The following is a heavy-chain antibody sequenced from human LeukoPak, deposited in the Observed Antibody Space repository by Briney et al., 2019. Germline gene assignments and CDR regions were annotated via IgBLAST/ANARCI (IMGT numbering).Heavy chain of an antibody. V-gene: IGHV4-34*01. CDR3: ARLAARRYYYYYMDV. Sequence: SETLSLTCAVYGGSFSGYYWSWIRQPPGKGLEWIEEINHSGSTNYNPSLKSRVTISVDTSKDQFSLKLSSVTAADTAVYYCARLAARRYYYYYMDVWGKGTTVTVSS. CDR2: INHSGST. CDR1: GGSFSGYY. D-gene: IGHD6-6*01. J-gene: IGHJ6*03.